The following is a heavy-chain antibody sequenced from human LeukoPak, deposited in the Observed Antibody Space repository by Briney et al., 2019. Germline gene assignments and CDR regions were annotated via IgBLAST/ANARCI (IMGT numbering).Heavy chain of an antibody. J-gene: IGHJ1*01. D-gene: IGHD3-10*01. CDR3: ARRPGRITMVPQGYFQH. CDR2: INHSGST. V-gene: IGHV4-34*01. Sequence: PSETLSLTCAVYGGSFSGYYWSWICQPPGKGLEWIGEINHSGSTNYNPSLKSRVTISVDTSKNQFSLKLSSVTAADTAVYYCARRPGRITMVPQGYFQHWGQGTLVTVSS. CDR1: GGSFSGYY.